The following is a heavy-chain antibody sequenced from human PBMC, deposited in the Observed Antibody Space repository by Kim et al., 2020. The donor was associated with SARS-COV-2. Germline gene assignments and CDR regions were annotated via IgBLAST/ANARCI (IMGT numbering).Heavy chain of an antibody. D-gene: IGHD4-4*01. V-gene: IGHV3-48*02. CDR3: ARDHYTVLVSDAQNYIDY. CDR1: GFIFNNYS. Sequence: GGSLRLSCAASGFIFNNYSMNWVRQAPGKGLEWVSYISSSGSTIYYADSVKNRFAISRDNAKKSLYLQMSSLRDEDTAVYYCARDHYTVLVSDAQNYIDYWGQGTLVTVSS. CDR2: ISSSGSTI. J-gene: IGHJ4*02.